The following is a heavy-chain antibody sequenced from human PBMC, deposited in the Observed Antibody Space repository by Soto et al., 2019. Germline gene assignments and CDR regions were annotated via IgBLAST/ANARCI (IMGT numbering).Heavy chain of an antibody. CDR1: GYTFTGYY. J-gene: IGHJ4*02. CDR2: INSYSGGT. Sequence: ASVKVSCKASGYTFTGYYMHWVRQAPGQGLEWMGWINSYSGGTNYAQKFQGWVTMTRDTSISTAYMELSRLRSDDTAVYYCATDRGDYYYDSSGYYWERWGQGTLVTVSS. V-gene: IGHV1-2*04. D-gene: IGHD3-22*01. CDR3: ATDRGDYYYDSSGYYWER.